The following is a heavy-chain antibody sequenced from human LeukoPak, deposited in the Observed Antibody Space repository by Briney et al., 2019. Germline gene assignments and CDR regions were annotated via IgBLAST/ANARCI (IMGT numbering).Heavy chain of an antibody. V-gene: IGHV1-69*05. Sequence: SVKVSCKASGGTFSSYAISWVRQAPGQGLEWMGRIIPIFGTANYAQKFQGRVTITTDESTSTAYMELSSRRSEDTAVYYCARGPDILTGYMDYWGQGTLVTVSS. CDR1: GGTFSSYA. D-gene: IGHD3-9*01. J-gene: IGHJ4*02. CDR2: IIPIFGTA. CDR3: ARGPDILTGYMDY.